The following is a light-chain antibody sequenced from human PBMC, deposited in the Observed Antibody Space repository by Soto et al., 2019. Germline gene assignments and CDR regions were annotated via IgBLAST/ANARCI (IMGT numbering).Light chain of an antibody. CDR2: YAS. CDR3: QQYHNWPIT. J-gene: IGKJ5*01. Sequence: EIVLTQSPSTLSVSPGEGVTLSCRASQTIKNLLAWYQQRPGQSPRLLFYYASTRATGVPARFSGSGSGTEFTLAISSLQSEDFATYYCQQYHNWPITFGQGTRVEIK. V-gene: IGKV3-15*01. CDR1: QTIKNL.